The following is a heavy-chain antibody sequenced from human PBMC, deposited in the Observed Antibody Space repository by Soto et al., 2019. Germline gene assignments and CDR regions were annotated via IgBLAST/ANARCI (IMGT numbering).Heavy chain of an antibody. V-gene: IGHV1-3*01. CDR2: INAGNGNT. CDR3: ARSAAVDIVATTDGFDY. CDR1: GYTFTSYA. Sequence: ASVKVSSKASGYTFTSYAMHAVRQAPGQRLEWMGWINAGNGNTKYSQKFPGRVTITRDTSASTAYMELSSLRSEDTAVYYCARSAAVDIVATTDGFDYWGQGTMVNVSS. J-gene: IGHJ4*02. D-gene: IGHD5-12*01.